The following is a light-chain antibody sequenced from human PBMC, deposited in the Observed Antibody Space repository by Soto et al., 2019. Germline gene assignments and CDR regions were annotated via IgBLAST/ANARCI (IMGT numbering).Light chain of an antibody. Sequence: QSALTQPASXXXXXXXXXXXXCTGTSSDVGGYKYVSWYQQHPGKAPKLMIXEVSNRPSGVSNRFSGSKSGNTASLTISGLQAEDEADYYCSSYTSSSTYVFGTGTKLTVL. CDR2: EVS. V-gene: IGLV2-14*01. CDR1: SSDVGGYKY. CDR3: SSYTSSSTYV. J-gene: IGLJ1*01.